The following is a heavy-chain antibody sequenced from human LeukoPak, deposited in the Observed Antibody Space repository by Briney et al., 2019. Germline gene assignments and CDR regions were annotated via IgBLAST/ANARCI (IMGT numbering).Heavy chain of an antibody. J-gene: IGHJ6*03. D-gene: IGHD3-22*01. CDR1: GYTFTKSY. V-gene: IGHV1-2*02. Sequence: GASVKVSCKASGYTFTKSYIHWVRQAPGQGLEWMGWINPNSGGTNYAQKFQGRVTMTRDTSISTAYMELSRLRSDDTAVYYCARDSSGYYTLDYYYYYMDVWGKGTTVTVSS. CDR3: ARDSSGYYTLDYYYYYMDV. CDR2: INPNSGGT.